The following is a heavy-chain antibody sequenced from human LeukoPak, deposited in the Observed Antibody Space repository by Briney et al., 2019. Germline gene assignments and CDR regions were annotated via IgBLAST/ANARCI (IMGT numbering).Heavy chain of an antibody. V-gene: IGHV4-34*01. J-gene: IGHJ4*02. Sequence: PSETLSLTCAVYGGSVSGYYWSWIRQPQKKGLEWIGEISHRGRTHYTPSLQSRATMSVDTSKNQFALNLNSVTAADTAVYYCARVPLRFLEPFDYWGQGILVTVSS. D-gene: IGHD3-3*01. CDR1: GGSVSGYY. CDR2: ISHRGRT. CDR3: ARVPLRFLEPFDY.